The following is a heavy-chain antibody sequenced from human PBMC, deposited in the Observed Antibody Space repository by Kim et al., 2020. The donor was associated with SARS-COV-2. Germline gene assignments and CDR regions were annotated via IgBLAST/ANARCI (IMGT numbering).Heavy chain of an antibody. D-gene: IGHD6-19*01. V-gene: IGHV3-30*18. CDR3: AKASSREQWLVKG. CDR1: GFTFSSYG. CDR2: ISYDGSNK. J-gene: IGHJ6*02. Sequence: GGSLRLSCAASGFTFSSYGMHWVRQAPGKGLDWVALISYDGSNKYYADSVKGRFTISRDNSKSTLYLQMNNLTSEDTAVYYCAKASSREQWLVKGWGQGTTGSVSS.